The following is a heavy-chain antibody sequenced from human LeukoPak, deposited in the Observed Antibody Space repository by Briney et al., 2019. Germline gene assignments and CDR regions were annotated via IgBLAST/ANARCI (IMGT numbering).Heavy chain of an antibody. CDR1: GYTFTSYD. CDR3: ARTQGYCTNGVCSYYFDY. Sequence: GASVKVCCKASGYTFTSYDINWVRQATGQGLEWMGWMNPNSGNTGYAQKFQGRVTMTRNTSISTAYMELSSLRSEDTAVYYCARTQGYCTNGVCSYYFDYWGQGTLVTVSS. D-gene: IGHD2-8*01. V-gene: IGHV1-8*01. CDR2: MNPNSGNT. J-gene: IGHJ4*02.